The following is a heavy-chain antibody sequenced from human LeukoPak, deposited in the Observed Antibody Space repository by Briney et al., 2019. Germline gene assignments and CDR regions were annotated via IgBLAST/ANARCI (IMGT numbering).Heavy chain of an antibody. J-gene: IGHJ3*02. CDR3: ARDHALGLWFGELWFDAFDI. CDR2: VCCSGSYR. CDR1: GFTFSSYS. D-gene: IGHD3-10*01. Sequence: GGSLRLSCAASGFTFSSYSRNWVRQAPGKGLEWVSSVCCSGSYRYYAASWKGRFTISRYNAKNSLYLQMNSLRAEDTAVYYCARDHALGLWFGELWFDAFDIWGQGTMVTVSS. V-gene: IGHV3-21*01.